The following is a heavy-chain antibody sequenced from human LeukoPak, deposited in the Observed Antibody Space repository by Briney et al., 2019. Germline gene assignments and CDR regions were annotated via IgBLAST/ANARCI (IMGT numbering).Heavy chain of an antibody. D-gene: IGHD6-19*01. CDR1: GFTFSSYW. CDR3: ARGWGAVAGVYGFDY. V-gene: IGHV3-7*05. CDR2: IKQDGSEK. Sequence: GGSLRLSCAASGFTFSSYWMSWVRQAPGKGLEWVATIKQDGSEKYYVDYVKGRFTISRDNAKNSLYLQMNSLRAEDTAVYYCARGWGAVAGVYGFDYWGQGTLVTVSS. J-gene: IGHJ4*02.